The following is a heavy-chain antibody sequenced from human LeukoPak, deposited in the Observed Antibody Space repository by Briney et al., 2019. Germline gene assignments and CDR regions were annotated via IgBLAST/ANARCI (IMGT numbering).Heavy chain of an antibody. V-gene: IGHV4-34*01. CDR1: GGSFSGYY. CDR3: ARVVAVWGSYYYYYYMDV. D-gene: IGHD3-16*01. CDR2: INHRGST. J-gene: IGHJ6*03. Sequence: SETLSLTCAVYGGSFSGYYWSWIRQPPGRGLEWIGEINHRGSTYYNPSLRSRVTISIDTSKNHLSLKLNSVTAADTAVYYCARVVAVWGSYYYYYYMDVWGKGTTVIVSS.